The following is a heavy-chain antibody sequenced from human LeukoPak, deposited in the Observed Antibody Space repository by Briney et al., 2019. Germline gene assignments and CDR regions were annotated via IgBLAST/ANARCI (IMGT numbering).Heavy chain of an antibody. CDR1: GDSISRYY. J-gene: IGHJ4*02. CDR3: ARDRGGFCANFDY. V-gene: IGHV4-59*01. Sequence: PSETLSLTCTVSGDSISRYYGSWIRQPPGKGLEWIGYIYNSATTNYNPSLKSRVTISMDTSKNQFSLKLTSVTAADTAVYYCARDRGGFCANFDYWGQGTLVTVSS. CDR2: IYNSATT. D-gene: IGHD3-10*01.